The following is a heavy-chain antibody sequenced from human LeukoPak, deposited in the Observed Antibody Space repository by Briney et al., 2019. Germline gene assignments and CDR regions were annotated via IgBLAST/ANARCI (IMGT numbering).Heavy chain of an antibody. V-gene: IGHV3-30-3*01. CDR3: ARGPDYGDPYLDY. J-gene: IGHJ4*02. CDR1: GFTFSSYA. Sequence: PGRSLRLSCAASGFTFSSYAMHWVRQAPGKGLEWVAVISYDGGNKYYADSVRGRFTISRDNSKNTLYLQMNSLRAEDTAVYYCARGPDYGDPYLDYWGQGTLVTVSS. CDR2: ISYDGGNK. D-gene: IGHD4-17*01.